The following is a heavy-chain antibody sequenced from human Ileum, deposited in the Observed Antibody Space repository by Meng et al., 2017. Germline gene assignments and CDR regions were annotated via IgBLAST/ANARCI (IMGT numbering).Heavy chain of an antibody. V-gene: IGHV4-34*01. CDR1: GRSLSGCY. CDR3: ARTRRGSSGWYMGY. D-gene: IGHD6-19*01. CDR2: INHSGST. Sequence: HVLLSYGAAGFLYTSHPRPLTCAFYGRSLSGCYCSWLRQPPGKGLEWIGEINHSGSTNYNPSLKSRVTISVDTSKNQFSLKLSSVAAADTAVYYCARTRRGSSGWYMGYWGQGTLVTVSS. J-gene: IGHJ4*02.